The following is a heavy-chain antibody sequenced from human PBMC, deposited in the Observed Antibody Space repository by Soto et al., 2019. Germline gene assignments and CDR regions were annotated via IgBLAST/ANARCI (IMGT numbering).Heavy chain of an antibody. CDR3: ARYEVGTMFDY. V-gene: IGHV4-39*01. Sequence: SETLSLTCTVSGGSISSSNNYWGWIRQPPGKGLEWIGRMYFSGSTSHNPSLKNRVTIFGDTSKSQFSLRLSSVTVADTAVYYCARYEVGTMFDYWGQGTLVTVSS. J-gene: IGHJ4*02. D-gene: IGHD5-12*01. CDR2: MYFSGST. CDR1: GGSISSSNNY.